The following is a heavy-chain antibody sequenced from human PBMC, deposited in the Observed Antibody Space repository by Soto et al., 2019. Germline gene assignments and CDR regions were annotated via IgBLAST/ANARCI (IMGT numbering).Heavy chain of an antibody. CDR3: AKDSEVRGVIFVFYGMDV. D-gene: IGHD3-10*01. J-gene: IGHJ6*02. CDR1: GCTFGSYA. CDR2: ISGSGDST. Sequence: GGSLRLSWAAAGCTFGSYAMTWVRQAPGKGLEWVSAISGSGDSTFYADSVKGRFTISRDNSKNTMYLQMNSLRAEDTAVYYCAKDSEVRGVIFVFYGMDVWGQGTTVTVSS. V-gene: IGHV3-23*01.